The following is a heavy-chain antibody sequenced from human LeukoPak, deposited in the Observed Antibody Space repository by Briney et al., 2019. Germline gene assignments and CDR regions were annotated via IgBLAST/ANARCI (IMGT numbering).Heavy chain of an antibody. CDR2: ISSSGSTI. V-gene: IGHV3-48*03. CDR1: GFTFSSYE. Sequence: GGSLRLSCAASGFTFSSYEMNWVRQAPGKGLKRVSYISSSGSTIYYADSVKGRFTISRDNAKNSLYLQMNSLRAEDTAVYYCARDRGVLRYFDWSSTPSGGLYGMDVWGKGTTVTVSS. CDR3: ARDRGVLRYFDWSSTPSGGLYGMDV. J-gene: IGHJ6*04. D-gene: IGHD3-9*01.